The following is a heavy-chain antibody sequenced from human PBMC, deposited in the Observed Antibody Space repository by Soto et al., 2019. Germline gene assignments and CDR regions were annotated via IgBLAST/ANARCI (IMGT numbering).Heavy chain of an antibody. CDR1: GGSFSGYY. CDR2: INHSGST. Sequence: SETLSLTCAVYGGSFSGYYWSWIRQPPGKGLEWIGEINHSGSTNYNPSLKSRVTISVDTSKNQFSLKLSSVTAADTAVYYCARWLGYCSSTSCYRPYGGGDYWGQGTLVTVSS. V-gene: IGHV4-34*01. CDR3: ARWLGYCSSTSCYRPYGGGDY. J-gene: IGHJ4*02. D-gene: IGHD2-2*02.